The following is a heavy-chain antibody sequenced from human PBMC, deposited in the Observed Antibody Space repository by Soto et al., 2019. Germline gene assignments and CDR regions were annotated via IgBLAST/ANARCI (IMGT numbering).Heavy chain of an antibody. CDR3: VSNDWYRFDP. CDR2: IHHSGSF. V-gene: IGHV4-4*02. Sequence: QVQLQESGPGLVNPSGTLSLTCAVSGGSITSNWWSWVRQPPGKGLEWIGEIHHSGSFNYNPSLRXRVTISIDKSKNQLSLKLTSVPAADTAVHYCVSNDWYRFDPWGQGTLVTVSS. D-gene: IGHD3-9*01. CDR1: GGSITSNW. J-gene: IGHJ5*02.